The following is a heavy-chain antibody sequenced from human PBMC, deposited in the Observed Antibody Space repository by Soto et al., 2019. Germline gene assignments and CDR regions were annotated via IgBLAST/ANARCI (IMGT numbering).Heavy chain of an antibody. J-gene: IGHJ2*01. Sequence: QVQLVQSGAEVKKPGSSVKVSCKASGGTFSNYPISWVRRAPGRGLEWMGGIIPIFGTVNYAQKFQGRVTITADDSTSTAYMELSSLRSEDTAVYYCARGNHRWLQLWYFDLWGRGTLVTVSS. D-gene: IGHD5-12*01. V-gene: IGHV1-69*12. CDR2: IIPIFGTV. CDR3: ARGNHRWLQLWYFDL. CDR1: GGTFSNYP.